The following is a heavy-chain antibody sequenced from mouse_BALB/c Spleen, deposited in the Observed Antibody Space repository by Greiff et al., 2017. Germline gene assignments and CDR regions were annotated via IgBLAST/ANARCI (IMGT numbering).Heavy chain of an antibody. CDR2: IYPGGGYT. J-gene: IGHJ4*01. V-gene: IGHV1-63*02. CDR1: GYTFTNYW. Sequence: VQLQESGPELVKPGASVKISCKASGYTFTNYWLGWVKQRPGHGLEWIGDIYPGGGYTNYNEKFKGKATLTADTSSSTAYMQLSSLTSEDSAVYFCAREDGAMDYWGQGTSVTVSS. CDR3: AREDGAMDY.